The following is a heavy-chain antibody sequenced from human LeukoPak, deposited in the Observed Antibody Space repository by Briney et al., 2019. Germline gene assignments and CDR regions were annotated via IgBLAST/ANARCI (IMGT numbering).Heavy chain of an antibody. Sequence: ASVKVSFRASGYTFTCYDINWVRLATGQGLEWVGLMNPNSGNTGYEQKFQGRVTMTRNTSISTAYMELSSVRSEDTAVYYCARARVLRFLEWFPGLDGWGQGAPVT. CDR2: MNPNSGNT. CDR1: GYTFTCYD. J-gene: IGHJ5*02. D-gene: IGHD3-3*01. V-gene: IGHV1-8*01. CDR3: ARARVLRFLEWFPGLDG.